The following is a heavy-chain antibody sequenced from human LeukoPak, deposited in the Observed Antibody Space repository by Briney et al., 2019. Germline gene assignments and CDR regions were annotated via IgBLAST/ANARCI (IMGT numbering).Heavy chain of an antibody. V-gene: IGHV4-61*01. CDR1: GGSVSSGTYY. CDR2: VYYSGST. J-gene: IGHJ5*02. CDR3: ARRGGRGSSYWFDP. D-gene: IGHD1-26*01. Sequence: PSETLSLTCTVSGGSVSSGTYYWSWIRQPPGKGLEWIGYVYYSGSTNYNPSVKNRVTLSIDTSNNQFSLRLSSVTAADTAVYYCARRGGRGSSYWFDPWGQGTRVSVSS.